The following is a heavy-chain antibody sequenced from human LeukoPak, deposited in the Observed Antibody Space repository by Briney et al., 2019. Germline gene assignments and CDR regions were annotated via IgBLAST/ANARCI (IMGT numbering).Heavy chain of an antibody. CDR1: GFPFSSYW. V-gene: IGHV3-7*03. CDR2: IKQDGSKK. CDR3: ARNNGMDV. Sequence: GGSLRLSCVASGFPFSSYWMTWVRQAPGKGLEWVANIKQDGSKKSYVDSVKGRFTISKDNAKNSLYLQMNSLRAEDTALYHCARNNGMDVWGQGTTVIVS. J-gene: IGHJ6*02.